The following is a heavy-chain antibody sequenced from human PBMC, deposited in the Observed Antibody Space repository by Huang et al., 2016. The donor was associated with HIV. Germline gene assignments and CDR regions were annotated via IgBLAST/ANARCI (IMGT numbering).Heavy chain of an antibody. J-gene: IGHJ4*02. D-gene: IGHD3-9*01. CDR2: INPHSGDT. CDR3: VTVPGDISY. CDR1: GYSVSGSD. Sequence: QVQLVQSGAEVKKPGASVKVSCKASGYSVSGSDMHWVRQAPGQGLEWMEWINPHSGDTIYAQRFQGSVTMTRDLSTSTAYMDLRRLRSDDTAMYYCVTVPGDISYWGQGTLVTVSS. V-gene: IGHV1-2*02.